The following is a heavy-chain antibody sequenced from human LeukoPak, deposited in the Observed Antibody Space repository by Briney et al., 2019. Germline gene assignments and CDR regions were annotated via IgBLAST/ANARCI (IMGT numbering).Heavy chain of an antibody. V-gene: IGHV3-23*01. J-gene: IGHJ4*02. Sequence: PGGSLRLSCAASGFTFSSYAMNWVRQAPGKGLEWVSGISGSGDTAYYADSVKDRFTISRDNSKNTLYLQVNSLRAEDTAVYYCARGAGYNYPYYFDYWGQGTLVTVSS. CDR2: ISGSGDTA. CDR1: GFTFSSYA. D-gene: IGHD5-24*01. CDR3: ARGAGYNYPYYFDY.